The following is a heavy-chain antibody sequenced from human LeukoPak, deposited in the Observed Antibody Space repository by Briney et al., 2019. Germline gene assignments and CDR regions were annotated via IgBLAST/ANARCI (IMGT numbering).Heavy chain of an antibody. V-gene: IGHV4-39*07. D-gene: IGHD1-26*01. J-gene: IGHJ4*02. CDR1: GGSISSSSYY. CDR2: IYYSGST. CDR3: ARDRGSYYVDY. Sequence: SETLSLTCTVSGGSISSSSYYWGWIRQPPGKGLEWIGSIYYSGSTYYNPSLKSRVTISVDTSKNQFSLKLSSVTAADTAVYYCARDRGSYYVDYWGQGTLVTASS.